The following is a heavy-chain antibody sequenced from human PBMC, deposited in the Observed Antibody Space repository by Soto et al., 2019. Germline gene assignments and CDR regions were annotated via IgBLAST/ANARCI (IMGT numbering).Heavy chain of an antibody. CDR3: ARVRWWGATNGSDGFDI. Sequence: SETLSLTCTVSRGSISSGAYYWSWICQHPGKGLEWIGYIYYSGSTYYNPSLKSRVTISVDTSKNQFSLKLSSVTAADTAVYYYARVRWWGATNGSDGFDIWGQGTMVT. D-gene: IGHD1-26*01. CDR2: IYYSGST. V-gene: IGHV4-31*03. J-gene: IGHJ3*02. CDR1: RGSISSGAYY.